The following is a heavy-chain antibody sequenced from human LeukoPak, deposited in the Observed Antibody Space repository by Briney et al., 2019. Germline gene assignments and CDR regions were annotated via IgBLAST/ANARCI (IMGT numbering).Heavy chain of an antibody. V-gene: IGHV3-33*01. D-gene: IGHD1-1*01. CDR3: ARDLYNWNDGGYFDY. CDR1: GFTFSSYG. CDR2: IWYDGSNK. J-gene: IGHJ4*02. Sequence: GGSLRLSCAASGFTFSSYGMHWVRQAPGKGLEWVAVIWYDGSNKYYADFVKGRFTISRDNSKNTLYLQMNSLRAEDTAVYYCARDLYNWNDGGYFDYWGQGTLVTVSS.